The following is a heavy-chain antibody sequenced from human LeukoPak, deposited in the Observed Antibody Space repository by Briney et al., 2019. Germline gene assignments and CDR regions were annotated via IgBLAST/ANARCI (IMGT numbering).Heavy chain of an antibody. J-gene: IGHJ4*02. CDR3: ANILTVVRY. Sequence: SETLSLTCTVSGGSISSSSYYWGWIRQPPGKGLEWIGSIYYSGSTYYNPFLKSRVTISVDTSKNQFSLKLSSVTAADTAVYYCANILTVVRYWGQGTLVTVSS. D-gene: IGHD3-16*01. CDR2: IYYSGST. CDR1: GGSISSSSYY. V-gene: IGHV4-39*07.